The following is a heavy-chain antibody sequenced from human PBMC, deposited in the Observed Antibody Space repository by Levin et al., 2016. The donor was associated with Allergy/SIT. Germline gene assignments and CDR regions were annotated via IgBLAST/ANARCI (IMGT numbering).Heavy chain of an antibody. D-gene: IGHD3-22*01. CDR3: VRESDGYHYTSGDFDY. J-gene: IGHJ4*02. CDR2: ISAYNGNT. Sequence: ASVKVSCKASGNTFSTHYTHWVRQAPGQGLEWMGWISAYNGNTNYAQKYQDRVTMTTDTSTSTAYMELRSLRSDDTAVYYCVRESDGYHYTSGDFDYWGQGTVVTVSS. CDR1: GNTFSTHY. V-gene: IGHV1-18*04.